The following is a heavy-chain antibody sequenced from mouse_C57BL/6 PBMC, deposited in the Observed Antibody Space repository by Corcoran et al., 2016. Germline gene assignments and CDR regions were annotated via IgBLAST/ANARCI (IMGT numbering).Heavy chain of an antibody. J-gene: IGHJ1*03. CDR2: INTYSGVP. CDR3: ARDSNWYFDV. Sequence: QIQLVQYGPELKKPGETLKISCKASGYTFTTYGMSWVKQAPGKGLKWMGWINTYSGVPTYADDFKGRFAFSLETSASTAYLQINNLKNEDTATYFCARDSNWYFDVWGTGTTVTVSS. CDR1: GYTFTTYG. D-gene: IGHD2-5*01. V-gene: IGHV9-3*01.